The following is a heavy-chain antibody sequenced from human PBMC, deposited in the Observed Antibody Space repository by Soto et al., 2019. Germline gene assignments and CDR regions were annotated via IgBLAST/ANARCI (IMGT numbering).Heavy chain of an antibody. D-gene: IGHD6-19*01. CDR1: GGSISSSSYY. V-gene: IGHV4-39*01. Sequence: SETLSLTCTVSGGSISSSSYYWGWIRQPPGKGLEWIGSIYYSGSTNYNPSLKSRLTISVDTSKNQFSLKLSSVTAADTAVYYCARFVAGRVNWFDPWGQGTLVTVSS. CDR2: IYYSGST. CDR3: ARFVAGRVNWFDP. J-gene: IGHJ5*02.